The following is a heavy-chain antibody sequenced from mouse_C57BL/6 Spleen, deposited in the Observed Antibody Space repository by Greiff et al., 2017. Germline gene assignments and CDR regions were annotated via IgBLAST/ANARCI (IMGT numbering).Heavy chain of an antibody. V-gene: IGHV1-42*01. CDR1: GYSFTGYY. CDR2: INPSTGGT. D-gene: IGHD2-1*01. CDR3: ARRGGNYPFAY. J-gene: IGHJ3*01. Sequence: VQLQQSGPELVKPGASVKISCKASGYSFTGYYMNWVKQSPEKSLEWIGEINPSTGGTTYNQKFKAKATLTVDKSSSTAYMQLKSLTSEDSAVYYCARRGGNYPFAYWGQGTLVTVSA.